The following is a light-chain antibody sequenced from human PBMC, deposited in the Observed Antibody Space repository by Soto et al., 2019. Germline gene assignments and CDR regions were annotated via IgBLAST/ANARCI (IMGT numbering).Light chain of an antibody. V-gene: IGLV1-47*01. Sequence: SVLTQPPSASGTPGQRVTVSCSGSSSNIGRNYVYWYQQFPGMAPKLLIFRNNQRPSGVPDRFSGSKSGTSASLAISGLRSEDEADYHCAAWDDSLSGVVFGGGTKLTVL. CDR3: AAWDDSLSGVV. J-gene: IGLJ3*02. CDR1: SSNIGRNY. CDR2: RNN.